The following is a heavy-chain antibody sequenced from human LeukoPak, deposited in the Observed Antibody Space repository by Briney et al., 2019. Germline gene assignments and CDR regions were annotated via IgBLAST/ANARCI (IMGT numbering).Heavy chain of an antibody. CDR1: GFTFDDYG. J-gene: IGHJ4*02. CDR3: AREKWSGVPAVYYFDY. Sequence: GGSLRLSCAASGFTFDDYGMSWVRQGPGKGLEWVSAISGSGGSTYYADSVKGRFTISRDNSKNTLYLQMNSLRAEDTAVYYCAREKWSGVPAVYYFDYWGQGTLVTVSS. D-gene: IGHD2-2*01. V-gene: IGHV3-23*01. CDR2: ISGSGGST.